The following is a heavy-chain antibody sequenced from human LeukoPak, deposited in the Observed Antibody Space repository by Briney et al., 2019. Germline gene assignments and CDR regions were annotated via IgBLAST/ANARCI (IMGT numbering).Heavy chain of an antibody. V-gene: IGHV1-18*01. Sequence: ASVKVSCKASGYTFTSYGISWVRQAPGQGLEWMGWISAYNGNTNYAQKLQGRVTMTTDTSTSTAYMELRSLRSNDTAVYYCARVVDYYDSSGGYYFDYWGQGTLVTVSS. CDR2: ISAYNGNT. CDR3: ARVVDYYDSSGGYYFDY. CDR1: GYTFTSYG. D-gene: IGHD3-22*01. J-gene: IGHJ4*02.